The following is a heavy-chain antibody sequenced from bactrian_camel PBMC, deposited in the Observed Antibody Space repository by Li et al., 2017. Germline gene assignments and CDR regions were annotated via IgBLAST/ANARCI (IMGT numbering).Heavy chain of an antibody. J-gene: IGHJ4*01. CDR3: AKGSSYTWSPEYNY. D-gene: IGHD2*01. CDR2: ISSAGGNA. Sequence: HVQLVESGGGSVQAGGSLRLSCGASGSIYGDACVGWLRQAPGKGLEWVSSISSAGGNAVYADSVKGRFTISRDNAKSTLYLQLNSLKTEDTAMYYCAKGSSYTWSPEYNYWGQGTQVTVSS. CDR1: GSIYGDAC. V-gene: IGHV3S1*01.